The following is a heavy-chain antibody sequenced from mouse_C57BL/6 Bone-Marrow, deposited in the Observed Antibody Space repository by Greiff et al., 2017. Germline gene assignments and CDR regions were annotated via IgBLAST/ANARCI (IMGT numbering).Heavy chain of an antibody. J-gene: IGHJ3*01. D-gene: IGHD2-3*01. Sequence: QVQLQQSGAELVRPGTSVKMSCKASGYTFTNYWIGWAKQRPGHGLEWIGDIYPGGGYTNYNEKFKGKDTLTADKSSSTAYMQFSSLTSEDSAIYYCARSCGYSSFAYWGQGTLVTVSA. CDR2: IYPGGGYT. CDR1: GYTFTNYW. V-gene: IGHV1-63*01. CDR3: ARSCGYSSFAY.